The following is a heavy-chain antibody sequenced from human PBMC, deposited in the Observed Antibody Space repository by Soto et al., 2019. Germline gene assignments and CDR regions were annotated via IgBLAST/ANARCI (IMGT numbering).Heavy chain of an antibody. V-gene: IGHV3-30-3*01. CDR3: ARGPITQTSFIDH. D-gene: IGHD1-20*01. CDR2: ISYDGGNQ. Sequence: HPGGSLRLSCEASGFTFSSYPMHWVRQAPGKGLEWVTVISYDGGNQYYADSVKGRFTISRDNSKDTLYLRMHSLRSDDTAVYFCARGPITQTSFIDHWGQGTLVTVSS. J-gene: IGHJ4*02. CDR1: GFTFSSYP.